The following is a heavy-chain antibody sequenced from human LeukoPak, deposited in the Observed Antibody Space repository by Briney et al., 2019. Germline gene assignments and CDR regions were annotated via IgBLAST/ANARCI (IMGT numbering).Heavy chain of an antibody. V-gene: IGHV1-24*01. CDR3: ATMMSSPYYYYGMDV. CDR1: GYTLTELP. D-gene: IGHD3-16*01. Sequence: ASVKVSCKVSGYTLTELPMHWVRQAPGKGLEWMGGFDPEDGETIYAQKFQGRVTMTEDASTDTAYMELSSLRSEDTAVYYCATMMSSPYYYYGMDVWGQGTTVTVSS. CDR2: FDPEDGET. J-gene: IGHJ6*02.